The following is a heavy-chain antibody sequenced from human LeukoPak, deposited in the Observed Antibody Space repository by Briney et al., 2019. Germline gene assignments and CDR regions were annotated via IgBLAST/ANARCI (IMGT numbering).Heavy chain of an antibody. CDR1: GGSISSSSYY. CDR3: ARGLIDLSNYYYYYMDV. J-gene: IGHJ6*03. CDR2: IYYSGST. D-gene: IGHD2-2*01. V-gene: IGHV4-39*07. Sequence: SETLSLTCTVSGGSISSSSYYWGWIRQPPGKGLEWIGSIYYSGSTYYNPSLKSRVTISVDTSKNQFSLKLSSVTVADTAVYYCARGLIDLSNYYYYYMDVWGKGTTVTVSS.